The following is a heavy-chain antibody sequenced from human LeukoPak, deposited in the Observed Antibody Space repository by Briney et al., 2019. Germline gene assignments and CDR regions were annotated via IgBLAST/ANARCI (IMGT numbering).Heavy chain of an antibody. Sequence: GASVKVSCKASGFTFTTYDINWVRQATGQGLEWMGWMNPNSGNTGYAQKFQGRVTMTRNTSIGTAYMELSSLRSEDTAVYYCARGPNKYDGGNSGSAWFDPWGQGTLVTVSS. J-gene: IGHJ5*02. CDR1: GFTFTTYD. V-gene: IGHV1-8*01. D-gene: IGHD4-23*01. CDR2: MNPNSGNT. CDR3: ARGPNKYDGGNSGSAWFDP.